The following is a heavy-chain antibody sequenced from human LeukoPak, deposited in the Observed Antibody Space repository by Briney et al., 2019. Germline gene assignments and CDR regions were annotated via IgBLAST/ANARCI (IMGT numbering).Heavy chain of an antibody. CDR3: ARDSLRFLEWATDAFDT. J-gene: IGHJ3*02. V-gene: IGHV1-18*01. CDR1: GYTFTSYG. D-gene: IGHD3-3*01. Sequence: ASVKVSCKASGYTFTSYGISWVRQAPGQGLEWMGWISAYNGNTNYAQKLQGRVTMTTDTSTSTAYMELRSLRSDDTAVCYCARDSLRFLEWATDAFDTWGQGTMVTVSS. CDR2: ISAYNGNT.